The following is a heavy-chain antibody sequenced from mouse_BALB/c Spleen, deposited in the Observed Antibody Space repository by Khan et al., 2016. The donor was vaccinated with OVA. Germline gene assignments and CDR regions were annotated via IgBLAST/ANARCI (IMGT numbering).Heavy chain of an antibody. CDR3: ARCYFVNYEFVY. CDR2: IFPGTGTT. V-gene: IGHV1S132*01. D-gene: IGHD2-1*01. CDR1: GYTFTRYW. J-gene: IGHJ3*01. Sequence: QVQLQQSGAELVKPGASVKLSCKTSGYTFTRYWIQWVKQRPGQGLGWIGQIFPGTGTTYYNENFKGKATLTVDTSSSTAYLQLSSLTSEDSAVYFCARCYFVNYEFVYWGQVTLVTVSP.